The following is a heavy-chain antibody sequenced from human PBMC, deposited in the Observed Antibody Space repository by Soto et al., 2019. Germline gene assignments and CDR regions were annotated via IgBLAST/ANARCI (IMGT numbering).Heavy chain of an antibody. CDR2: INAGNGNT. CDR1: GYNFTSYA. CDR3: ARSPPRYSSGWHDY. Sequence: ASVKVSCKASGYNFTSYAMHWVRQAPGQRLEWMGWINAGNGNTKYSQKFQGRVTITRDTSASTAYMELSSLRSEDTAVYYCARSPPRYSSGWHDYWGQGTLVTVSS. V-gene: IGHV1-3*01. D-gene: IGHD6-19*01. J-gene: IGHJ4*02.